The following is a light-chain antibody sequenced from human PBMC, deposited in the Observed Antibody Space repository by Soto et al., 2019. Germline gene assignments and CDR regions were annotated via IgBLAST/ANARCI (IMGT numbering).Light chain of an antibody. V-gene: IGKV1-5*01. J-gene: IGKJ1*01. CDR3: QQYDVVWS. CDR2: DAS. CDR1: QSISTW. Sequence: DIQMTQSPSTLSASVGDRVTITCRASQSISTWLAWYQQKPGKGPKLLIYDASTLGSGVPSRFRGSGSGTEFTLTISGLQPGDFATYSGQQYDVVWSCGEGTKVDIK.